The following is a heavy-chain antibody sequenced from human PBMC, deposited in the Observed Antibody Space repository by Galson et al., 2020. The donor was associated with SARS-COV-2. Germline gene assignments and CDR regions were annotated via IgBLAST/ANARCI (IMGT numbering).Heavy chain of an antibody. CDR1: GGSFSGYS. J-gene: IGHJ4*02. CDR3: ARGVPGY. CDR2: INDSGNT. Sequence: SETLSLTCAVYGGSFSGYSWSWVRQPPGKGLEWIGQINDSGNTKYNPSLESRVTISVDTSKKQFSLKLTSVTAADTAVYYCARGVPGYWGQGTLVTVSS. V-gene: IGHV4-34*01.